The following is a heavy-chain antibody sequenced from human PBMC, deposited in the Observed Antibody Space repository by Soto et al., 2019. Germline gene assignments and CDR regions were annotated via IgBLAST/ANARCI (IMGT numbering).Heavy chain of an antibody. V-gene: IGHV3-9*01. CDR2: ISWNSGNI. D-gene: IGHD5-12*01. CDR1: GFTFDDYA. Sequence: GGSLRLSCAASGFTFDDYAMHWVRQAPGKGLEWVSGISWNSGNIVYADSVKGRFTISRDNAKNSLFLQMNSLRAEDTALYHCARGSGYSIFQYMDVWGKGTTVTVSS. J-gene: IGHJ6*03. CDR3: ARGSGYSIFQYMDV.